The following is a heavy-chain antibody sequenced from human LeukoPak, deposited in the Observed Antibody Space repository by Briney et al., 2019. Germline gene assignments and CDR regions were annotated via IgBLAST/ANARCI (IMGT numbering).Heavy chain of an antibody. V-gene: IGHV3-53*01. CDR1: GFTFSSYA. J-gene: IGHJ6*03. Sequence: GGSLRLSCAASGFTFSSYAMSWVRQAPGKGLEWVSVIYSSGTTYYADSVKGRFTISRDNSKNTLYLQMNSLRAEDTAVYYCARAAWIDYYYYMDVWGKGTTVTISS. CDR3: ARAAWIDYYYYMDV. CDR2: IYSSGTT. D-gene: IGHD2-2*03.